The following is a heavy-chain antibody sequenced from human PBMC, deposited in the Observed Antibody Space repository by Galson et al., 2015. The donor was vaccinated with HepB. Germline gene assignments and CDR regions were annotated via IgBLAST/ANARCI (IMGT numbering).Heavy chain of an antibody. V-gene: IGHV1-3*04. CDR2: SNTGSGNT. CDR3: ARGLVDMVLVIFDL. CDR1: AYIFTAYA. D-gene: IGHD2-8*02. Sequence: SVMVSCKASAYIFTAYAIHWVRQAPVQRLEWLGWSNTGSGNTRYSQNFQGRVTLTRDKSARTAYLELNSLRSEDTAIYYSARGLVDMVLVIFDLWGRGTLVTVSS. J-gene: IGHJ2*01.